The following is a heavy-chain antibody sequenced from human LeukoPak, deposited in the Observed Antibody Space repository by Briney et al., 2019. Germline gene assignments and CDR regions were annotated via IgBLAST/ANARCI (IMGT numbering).Heavy chain of an antibody. CDR2: ISGRGGST. Sequence: GGSLRLSCAASGFTFSNYGMNWVRQAPGKGLEWVSGISGRGGSTYSADSVKGRFTISRDNFKNTLYQQMNSLRAEDTAVYYCAKDWTGTKPFDLWGRGTLVTVSS. D-gene: IGHD3/OR15-3a*01. V-gene: IGHV3-23*01. CDR3: AKDWTGTKPFDL. CDR1: GFTFSNYG. J-gene: IGHJ2*01.